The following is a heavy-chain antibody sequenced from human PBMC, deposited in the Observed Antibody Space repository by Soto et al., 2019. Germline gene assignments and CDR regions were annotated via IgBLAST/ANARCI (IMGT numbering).Heavy chain of an antibody. CDR3: ARLIIGAEPNYYYYYMDV. V-gene: IGHV1-8*01. J-gene: IGHJ6*03. CDR2: MNPNSGNT. D-gene: IGHD3-3*01. Sequence: ASVKVSCKASGYTFTSYDINWVRQATGQGLEWMGWMNPNSGNTGYAQKFQGRVTMTRNTSISTAYMELSSLRSEDTAVYYCARLIIGAEPNYYYYYMDVWGKGTTVTVSS. CDR1: GYTFTSYD.